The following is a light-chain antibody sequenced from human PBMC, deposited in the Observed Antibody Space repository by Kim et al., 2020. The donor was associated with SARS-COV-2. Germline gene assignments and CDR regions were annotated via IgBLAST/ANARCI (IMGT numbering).Light chain of an antibody. CDR1: SSNIGAGYD. CDR2: GNS. Sequence: QSVLTQPPSVSGAPGQRVTISCTGSSSNIGAGYDEHWYQQLPGTAPNLLIYGNSNRPSGVPDRFSGAKSGTSSSLAITGLQAEDEADYYCQSYDRSLSGSVFGGGTQLTVL. J-gene: IGLJ3*02. V-gene: IGLV1-40*01. CDR3: QSYDRSLSGSV.